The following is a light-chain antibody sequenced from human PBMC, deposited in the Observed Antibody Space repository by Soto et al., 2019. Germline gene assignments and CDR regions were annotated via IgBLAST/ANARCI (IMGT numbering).Light chain of an antibody. V-gene: IGKV1-39*01. Sequence: DIQMTQSPSSLSASVGDRVTITCRASQSISSYLNWYQQKPGKAPNLLIYAASSLQSGVPSRFSGSESGTEFTLTIRSLQPEDFANYYCQQSYSPPINFGQEKRLEIK. CDR3: QQSYSPPIN. J-gene: IGKJ5*01. CDR1: QSISSY. CDR2: AAS.